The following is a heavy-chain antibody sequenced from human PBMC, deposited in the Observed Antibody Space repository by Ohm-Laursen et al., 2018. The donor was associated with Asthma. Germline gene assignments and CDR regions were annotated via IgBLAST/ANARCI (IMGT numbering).Heavy chain of an antibody. Sequence: SLRLSCSASGFTFGDYGMHWVRQAPGKGLEWVTVISYDGGNKYYADSVEGRFTISRDNSKNTLYLHMNSLRVEDTAVYYCAREEYYGSGSCDSWGQGTLVTVSS. CDR2: ISYDGGNK. CDR1: GFTFGDYG. D-gene: IGHD3-10*01. J-gene: IGHJ4*02. CDR3: AREEYYGSGSCDS. V-gene: IGHV3-30*03.